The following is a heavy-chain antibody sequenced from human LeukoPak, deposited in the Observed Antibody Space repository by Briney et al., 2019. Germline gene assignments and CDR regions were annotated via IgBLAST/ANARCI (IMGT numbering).Heavy chain of an antibody. Sequence: GGSLRLSCAASGFTLSNAYMSWVRQAPGKGLEWVGRIKNKTNGGTTDYAAPVKGRFTISRDDSKNTLYMQMNSLKTEDTAVYYCTTTIVGVTTWFDPWGQGTLVTVSS. D-gene: IGHD1-26*01. J-gene: IGHJ5*02. CDR2: IKNKTNGGTT. CDR3: TTTIVGVTTWFDP. CDR1: GFTLSNAY. V-gene: IGHV3-15*01.